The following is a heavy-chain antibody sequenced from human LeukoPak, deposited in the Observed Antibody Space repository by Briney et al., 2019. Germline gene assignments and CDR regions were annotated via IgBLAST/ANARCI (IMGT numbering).Heavy chain of an antibody. V-gene: IGHV1-2*02. CDR3: ARDHGSLTRSLYTGY. Sequence: ASVKVSCKAFGYTFTAYYMHWVRQAPGQGFEWMGWINLDSGATDYAQKFQGRVTMTRDTSITTAFMELSSLRSDDTAVYFCARDHGSLTRSLYTGYWGQGTQVTVSS. CDR1: GYTFTAYY. CDR2: INLDSGAT. D-gene: IGHD1-26*01. J-gene: IGHJ4*02.